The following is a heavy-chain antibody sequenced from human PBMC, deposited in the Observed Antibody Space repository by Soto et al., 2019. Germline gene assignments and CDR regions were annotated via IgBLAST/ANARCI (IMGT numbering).Heavy chain of an antibody. J-gene: IGHJ4*02. D-gene: IGHD3-10*01. CDR2: INPNSGGT. V-gene: IGHV1-2*02. CDR1: GYTFTGYY. Sequence: ASVKVSCKASGYTFTGYYMHWVRQAPGQGLEWMGWINPNSGGTNYAQKFQGRVTMTRDTSISTAYMELSRLRSDDTAVYYCAITMVRGVMGYFDYWGQGTPVTVYS. CDR3: AITMVRGVMGYFDY.